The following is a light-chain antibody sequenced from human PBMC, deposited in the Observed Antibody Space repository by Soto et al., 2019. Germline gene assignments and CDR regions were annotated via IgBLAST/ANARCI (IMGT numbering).Light chain of an antibody. J-gene: IGLJ1*01. Sequence: QSALTQPPSVSGAPGQRVTISCTGTNSSIGAGYDVHWYQHLPGAAPKVLMYGNTNRPSGVSYRFSGSKSGNTASLTISGLQAEDEADYYCSSYTTSSSYVFGTGTKVTVL. CDR1: NSSIGAGYD. V-gene: IGLV1-40*01. CDR3: SSYTTSSSYV. CDR2: GNT.